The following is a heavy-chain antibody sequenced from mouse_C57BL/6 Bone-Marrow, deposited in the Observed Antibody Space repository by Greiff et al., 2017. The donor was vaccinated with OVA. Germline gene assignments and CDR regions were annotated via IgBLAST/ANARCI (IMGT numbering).Heavy chain of an antibody. J-gene: IGHJ1*03. V-gene: IGHV1-9*01. CDR3: ARERYDYDGERYFDV. Sequence: QVQLQQSGAELLKPGASVKLSCKATGYTFTGYWKEWVKQRPGHGLEWIGEILPGSGSTNYNEKFKGKATFTADTSSNTAYMQLSSLTTEDSAIYYCARERYDYDGERYFDVWGTGTTVTVSS. CDR1: GYTFTGYW. CDR2: ILPGSGST. D-gene: IGHD2-4*01.